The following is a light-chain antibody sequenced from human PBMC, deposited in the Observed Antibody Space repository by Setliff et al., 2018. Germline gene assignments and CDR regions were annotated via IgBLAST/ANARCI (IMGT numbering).Light chain of an antibody. Sequence: ALTQPASVSGSPGQSITISCSGTSSDVGSYDFVSWYQQHPGKAPKLIIHDVTNRPSGVSNRFSGSKAGNTASLTISGLQAEDEAEYYCVAYTSSSTYVFGRGTKVTVL. V-gene: IGLV2-14*03. CDR1: SSDVGSYDF. CDR3: VAYTSSSTYV. J-gene: IGLJ1*01. CDR2: DVT.